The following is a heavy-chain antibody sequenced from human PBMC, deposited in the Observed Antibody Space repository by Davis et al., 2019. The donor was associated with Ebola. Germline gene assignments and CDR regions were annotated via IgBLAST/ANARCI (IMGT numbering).Heavy chain of an antibody. CDR1: GYSFTDYA. CDR2: INGGNGNT. CDR3: AKSGGRGTSTNWFDP. Sequence: AASVKVSCKASGYSFTDYAMHWVRQAPGQRLEWMGWINGGNGNTKYSEKFQDRVTITRDTSASTAYMQLRSLRSEDTAIYYCAKSGGRGTSTNWFDPWGQGTLVTVSS. V-gene: IGHV1-3*01. D-gene: IGHD1-1*01. J-gene: IGHJ5*02.